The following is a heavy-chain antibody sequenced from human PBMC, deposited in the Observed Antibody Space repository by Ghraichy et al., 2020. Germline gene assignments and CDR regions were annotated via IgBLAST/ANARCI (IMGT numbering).Heavy chain of an antibody. CDR2: ISAYNGNT. CDR3: ARGERVSGFWSGERYPFFDY. CDR1: GYTFTSYG. V-gene: IGHV1-18*04. J-gene: IGHJ4*02. Sequence: ASVKVSCKASGYTFTSYGISWVRQAPGQGLEWMGWISAYNGNTNYAQKLQGRVTMTTDTSTSTAYMELRSLRSDDTAVYYCARGERVSGFWSGERYPFFDYWGQGTLVTVSS. D-gene: IGHD3-3*01.